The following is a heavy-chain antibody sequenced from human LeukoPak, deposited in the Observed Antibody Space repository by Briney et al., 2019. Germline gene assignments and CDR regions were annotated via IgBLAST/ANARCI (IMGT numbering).Heavy chain of an antibody. J-gene: IGHJ4*02. CDR3: ARVPAGLVYAPTDY. CDR2: IWFDGSNK. CDR1: GFIFSSHA. V-gene: IGHV3-33*01. D-gene: IGHD2-8*01. Sequence: PGGSLRLSCAASGFIFSSHAMHWVRQAPGKGLEWVAVIWFDGSNKYYADIVKGRFTISRDNSKNTLYLQMDSLRAEDTALYYCARVPAGLVYAPTDYWGQGTLVTVSS.